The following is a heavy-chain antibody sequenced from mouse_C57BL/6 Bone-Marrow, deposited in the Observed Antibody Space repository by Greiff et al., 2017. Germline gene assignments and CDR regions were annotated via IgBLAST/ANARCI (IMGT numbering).Heavy chain of an antibody. CDR2: IWSDGST. J-gene: IGHJ4*01. Sequence: VQGVESGPGLVAPSQSLSITCTVSGFSLTSYGVHWVRQPPGKGLEWLVVIWSDGSTTYNSALKSRLSISKDNSKSQVFLKMNSLQTDDTAMYYCARQSLPYYYGSSYNAMDYWGQGTSVTVSS. CDR1: GFSLTSYG. D-gene: IGHD1-1*01. CDR3: ARQSLPYYYGSSYNAMDY. V-gene: IGHV2-6-1*01.